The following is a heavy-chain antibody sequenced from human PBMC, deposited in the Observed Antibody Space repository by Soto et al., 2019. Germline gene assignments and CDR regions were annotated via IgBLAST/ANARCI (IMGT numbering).Heavy chain of an antibody. CDR2: IYYSGST. J-gene: IGHJ4*02. CDR3: ARMELAGNFDY. CDR1: CYSFRRSTS. Sequence: SVTLYRNCALPCYSFRRSTSWSLNRQPPGKGLEWIGYIYYSGSTYYNPSLKSRGTMSVDTSKNQFSLKLSSVTAVDTAVYYCARMELAGNFDYWGQGTLVTVS. D-gene: IGHD6-19*01. V-gene: IGHV4-28*01.